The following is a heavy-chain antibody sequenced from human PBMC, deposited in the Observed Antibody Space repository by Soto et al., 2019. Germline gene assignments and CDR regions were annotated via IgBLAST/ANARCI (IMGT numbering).Heavy chain of an antibody. CDR2: IYYSGST. V-gene: IGHV4-31*03. CDR1: GGSISSGGYY. CDR3: ASDSYGSLGLDY. D-gene: IGHD5-18*01. J-gene: IGHJ4*02. Sequence: QVQLQESGPGLVKPSQTLSLTCTVSGGSISSGGYYWSWIRQHPGKGLEWIGYIYYSGSTYYNPSLKGRVXXXVXPSKNQFSLKLSSVTAADTAVYYCASDSYGSLGLDYWGQGTLVTVSS.